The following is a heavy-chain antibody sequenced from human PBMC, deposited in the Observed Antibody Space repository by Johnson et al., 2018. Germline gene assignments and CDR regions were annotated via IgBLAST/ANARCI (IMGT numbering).Heavy chain of an antibody. Sequence: VQLVQSGGGLVKPGRSLRLSCTASGFTFGDYAMSWFRQAPGKGLEWVGFIRSKAYGGTTEYAASVKGRFTISRDDSKSIAYLQMNSLKTEDTAVYYCTRDLPRGGYYGMDVWGKGTTVTVSS. D-gene: IGHD3-10*01. J-gene: IGHJ6*04. V-gene: IGHV3-49*05. CDR1: GFTFGDYA. CDR3: TRDLPRGGYYGMDV. CDR2: IRSKAYGGTT.